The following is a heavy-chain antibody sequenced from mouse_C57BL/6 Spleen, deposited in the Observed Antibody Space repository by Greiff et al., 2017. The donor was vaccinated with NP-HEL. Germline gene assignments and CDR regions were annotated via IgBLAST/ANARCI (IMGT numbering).Heavy chain of an antibody. J-gene: IGHJ1*03. CDR1: GYAFSSYW. V-gene: IGHV1-80*01. Sequence: VQLQQSGAELVKPGASVKISCKASGYAFSSYWMNWVKQRPGKGLEWIGQIYPGDGDTNYNGKFEGKATLTADKSSSTAYMQLSSLTSEDSAVYFCARDYGSSHWYFDVWGTGTTVTVSS. D-gene: IGHD1-1*01. CDR2: IYPGDGDT. CDR3: ARDYGSSHWYFDV.